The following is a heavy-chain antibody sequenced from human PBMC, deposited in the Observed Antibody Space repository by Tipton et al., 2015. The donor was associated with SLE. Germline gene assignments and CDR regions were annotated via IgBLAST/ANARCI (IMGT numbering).Heavy chain of an antibody. V-gene: IGHV4-34*01. Sequence: LRLSCAVYGGSFSGYYWSWIRQPPGKGLEWIGEINHSGSTNYNPSLKSRVTISVDTSKNQFSLKLSSVTAADTAMYYCAGAWQGYCSGGTCYVLDYWGQGTLVTVSS. CDR2: INHSGST. J-gene: IGHJ4*02. D-gene: IGHD2-15*01. CDR1: GGSFSGYY. CDR3: AGAWQGYCSGGTCYVLDY.